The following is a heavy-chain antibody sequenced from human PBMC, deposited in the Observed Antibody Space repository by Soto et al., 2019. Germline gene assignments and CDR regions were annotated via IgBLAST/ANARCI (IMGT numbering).Heavy chain of an antibody. CDR3: AKLSVNTVTMPDPFDY. CDR2: ISGSGGST. Sequence: EVQLLESGGGLVQPGGSLRLSCAASGFTFSSYAMSWVRQAPGKRLEWVSAISGSGGSTYYADSVKGRFTISRDNSKNTLYLQMNSLRAEDTAVYYCAKLSVNTVTMPDPFDYWVQGTLVTVSS. CDR1: GFTFSSYA. J-gene: IGHJ4*02. V-gene: IGHV3-23*01. D-gene: IGHD4-17*01.